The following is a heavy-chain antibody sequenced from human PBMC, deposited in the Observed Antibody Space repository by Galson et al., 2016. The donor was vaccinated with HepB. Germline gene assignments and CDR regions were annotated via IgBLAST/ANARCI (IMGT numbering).Heavy chain of an antibody. V-gene: IGHV1-46*01. CDR3: ARRSARARFDY. J-gene: IGHJ4*02. D-gene: IGHD3-10*01. Sequence: SVKVSCKASGYTFTSYYMHWVRQAPGQGLEWMGVIHPSGGSTNYAQKFQGRVTMTRDTSTSTVYLELSSLRSEDAAVYYCARRSARARFDYWGQGTLVTVSS. CDR1: GYTFTSYY. CDR2: IHPSGGST.